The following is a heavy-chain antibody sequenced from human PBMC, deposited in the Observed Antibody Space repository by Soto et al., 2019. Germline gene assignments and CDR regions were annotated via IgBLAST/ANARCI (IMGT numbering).Heavy chain of an antibody. V-gene: IGHV3-30*18. CDR1: GFTFSNYG. Sequence: QVQLVESGGGVVQPGRSLRLSWAASGFTFSNYGMHWVRRAPGKGLEWVAVISYDGSDKYYADSVKGRFTISRDNSKNTLYLQMDSLRAENTAVYYCAKDHLTTTVTTVGYWAQGTLVTVSS. CDR2: ISYDGSDK. D-gene: IGHD4-17*01. J-gene: IGHJ4*02. CDR3: AKDHLTTTVTTVGY.